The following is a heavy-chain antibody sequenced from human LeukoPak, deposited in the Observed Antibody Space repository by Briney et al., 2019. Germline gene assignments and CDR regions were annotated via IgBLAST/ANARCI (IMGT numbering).Heavy chain of an antibody. Sequence: GGSLRLSCAVSGFIFSSYAMSWVRQAPGKGLEWVSAISGSGGSTYYADSVKGRFTISRDNSKNTLYLQMNSLRAEDTAVYYCAKAEYDFWSGSFDNWGQGTLVTVSS. CDR2: ISGSGGST. V-gene: IGHV3-23*01. D-gene: IGHD3-3*01. CDR1: GFIFSSYA. J-gene: IGHJ4*02. CDR3: AKAEYDFWSGSFDN.